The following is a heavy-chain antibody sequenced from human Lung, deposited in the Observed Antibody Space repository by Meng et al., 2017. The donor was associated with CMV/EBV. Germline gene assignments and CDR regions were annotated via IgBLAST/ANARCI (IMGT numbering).Heavy chain of an antibody. D-gene: IGHD2-2*01. J-gene: IGHJ4*02. Sequence: GGSLRLXXTVSGASIDSDNYYWSWIRQPPGKGLEWVAFIRYDGSNNHYADSVKGRFTISRDNSKNTLYLQMNSLRTEDTAVYYCAIYCSSINCPGDYFDYWGQGTLVXVSS. V-gene: IGHV3-30*02. CDR2: IRYDGSNN. CDR1: GASIDSD. CDR3: AIYCSSINCPGDYFDY.